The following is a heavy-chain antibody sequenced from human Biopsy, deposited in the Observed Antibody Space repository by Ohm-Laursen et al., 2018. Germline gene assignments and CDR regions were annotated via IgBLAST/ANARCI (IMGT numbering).Heavy chain of an antibody. J-gene: IGHJ4*02. CDR3: ARHDGNGPFALDS. Sequence: SQTLSLTCTVSGDSISSGGNYWSWIRQFPGKGLEWIAYLYHTGSTYYNPSLKSRLSIAIDTSTNQFSVSLRSVTAADTAAYYCARHDGNGPFALDSWGQGTLVTVSP. V-gene: IGHV4-31*03. D-gene: IGHD5-24*01. CDR2: LYHTGST. CDR1: GDSISSGGNY.